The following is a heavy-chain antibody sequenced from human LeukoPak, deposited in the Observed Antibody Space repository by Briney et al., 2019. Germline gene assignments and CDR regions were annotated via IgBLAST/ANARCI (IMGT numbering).Heavy chain of an antibody. V-gene: IGHV5-51*01. CDR1: GYVFIGHW. CDR3: ARQSHYYYYMDV. CDR2: IHPEDSYS. Sequence: GESLKISCKASGYVFIGHWIGWVRQVPGKGLEWMGVIHPEDSYSRYNAAFQGQATLSVDESTSTAYLQLSSLKASDTAIYYCARQSHYYYYMDVWGRGTTVTVSS. J-gene: IGHJ6*03.